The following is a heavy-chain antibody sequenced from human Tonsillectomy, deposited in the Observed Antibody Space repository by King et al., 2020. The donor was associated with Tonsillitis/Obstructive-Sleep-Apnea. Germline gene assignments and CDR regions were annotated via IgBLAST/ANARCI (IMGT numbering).Heavy chain of an antibody. D-gene: IGHD6-13*01. J-gene: IGHJ5*02. V-gene: IGHV4-4*07. CDR3: ARDLSSSPYNWFDP. Sequence: VQLQESGPGLVKPSETLSLTCTVSGGSISSYYWSWIRQPAGKGLEWIGLIDTSGNTNYNPSLKTRVTMSVETSKNQFSLKLSSVTPAETAVYYFARDLSSSPYNWFDPWGQGILVTVSS. CDR1: GGSISSYY. CDR2: IDTSGNT.